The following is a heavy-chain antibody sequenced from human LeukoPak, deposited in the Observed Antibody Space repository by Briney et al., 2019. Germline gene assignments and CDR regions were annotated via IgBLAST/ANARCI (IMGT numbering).Heavy chain of an antibody. Sequence: ASVKVSCKASGYTFTNYYMHWVRQAPGQGLEWMGIINPSGGSTSYAQKFQGRVTMTRDTSTSTVYMELTSLRSEDTAVYYCARGGRSFWSGYYVIDYWGQGTLVTVSS. CDR2: INPSGGST. CDR1: GYTFTNYY. V-gene: IGHV1-46*01. J-gene: IGHJ4*02. CDR3: ARGGRSFWSGYYVIDY. D-gene: IGHD3-3*01.